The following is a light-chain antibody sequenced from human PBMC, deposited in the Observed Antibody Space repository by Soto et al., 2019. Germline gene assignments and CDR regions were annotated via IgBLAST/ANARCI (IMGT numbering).Light chain of an antibody. CDR3: CAFTSTSTLDV. V-gene: IGLV2-14*01. CDR1: DVGTYKY. Sequence: QSALTQPASVSGSPGQSITISCDVGTYKYVSWYQQYPGEAPKLMIYDVTLRPSGVSNRFSGSKSGNTASLTISGLQAEDEADYYCCAFTSTSTLDVFGSGTKLTVL. CDR2: DVT. J-gene: IGLJ1*01.